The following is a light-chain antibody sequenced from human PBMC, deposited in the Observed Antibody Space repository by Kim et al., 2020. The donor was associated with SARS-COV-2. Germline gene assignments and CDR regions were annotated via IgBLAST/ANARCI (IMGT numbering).Light chain of an antibody. CDR1: QTISSW. CDR2: KAS. V-gene: IGKV1-5*03. CDR3: QQYDSYPST. Sequence: SASVGDRVTITCRASQTISSWLAWYQQKPGKAPNLLIYKASNLQSGVPSRFGGSGSGTEFTLTINTLQPDDFATYYCQQYDSYPSTFGQGTKLEI. J-gene: IGKJ2*01.